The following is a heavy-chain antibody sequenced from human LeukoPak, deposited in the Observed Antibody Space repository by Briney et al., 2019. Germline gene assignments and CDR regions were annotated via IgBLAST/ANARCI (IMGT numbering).Heavy chain of an antibody. J-gene: IGHJ5*02. CDR3: ARTVRYFDWSRARYNWFDP. CDR1: GGSFSGYY. Sequence: MSSETLCLTCAVYGGSFSGYYRSWIRQPPGKGLEWIGEIKHSGSTNYNPSLKSRVTISVDTSKNQFSLKLSSVTAADTAVYYRARTVRYFDWSRARYNWFDPWGQGTLVTVSS. CDR2: IKHSGST. V-gene: IGHV4-34*01. D-gene: IGHD3-9*01.